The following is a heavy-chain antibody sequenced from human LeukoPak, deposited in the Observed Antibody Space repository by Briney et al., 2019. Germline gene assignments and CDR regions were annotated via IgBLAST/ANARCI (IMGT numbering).Heavy chain of an antibody. J-gene: IGHJ3*02. CDR3: AKDLGYDFWSGYTRDAIDI. V-gene: IGHV3-7*01. CDR2: INLDGSGR. CDR1: GFTFSNSW. Sequence: GGSLRLSCAASGFTFSNSWMSWVRQAPGKRLEWVAEINLDGSGRYYVDFVRGRFTISRDNAKNTLYLQMNSLRAEDTAVYYCAKDLGYDFWSGYTRDAIDIWGQGTMVTVSS. D-gene: IGHD3-3*01.